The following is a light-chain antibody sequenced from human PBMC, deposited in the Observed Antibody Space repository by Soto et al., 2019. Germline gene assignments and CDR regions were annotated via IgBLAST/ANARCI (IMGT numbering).Light chain of an antibody. CDR1: QSVSSSY. J-gene: IGKJ1*01. Sequence: EIVLTQSPGTLSLSPGERATLSCRASQSVSSSYLAWYQQKPGQAPRLLIYGASSRATGFPDRFSGSGSGTDFTLTISRLEPEDFAVYYCQQYGSSLTWTFGQGTKVEIK. CDR2: GAS. V-gene: IGKV3-20*01. CDR3: QQYGSSLTWT.